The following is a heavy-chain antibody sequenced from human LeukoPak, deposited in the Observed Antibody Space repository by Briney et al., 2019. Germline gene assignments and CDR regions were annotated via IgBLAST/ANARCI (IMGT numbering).Heavy chain of an antibody. CDR2: IYTSGST. CDR3: ARDRTSLWELIQGRWFDP. D-gene: IGHD1-26*01. V-gene: IGHV4-4*07. CDR1: GGSISSYY. J-gene: IGHJ5*02. Sequence: SETLSLTCTVSGGSISSYYWSWIRQPAGKGLEWIGRIYTSGSTNYNPSLKSRVTMSVDTSKNQFSLKLGSVTAADTAVYYCARDRTSLWELIQGRWFDPWGQGTLVTVSS.